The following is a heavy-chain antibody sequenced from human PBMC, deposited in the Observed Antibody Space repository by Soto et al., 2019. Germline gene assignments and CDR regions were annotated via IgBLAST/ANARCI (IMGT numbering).Heavy chain of an antibody. V-gene: IGHV4-30-4*01. CDR1: GGSISSGDYY. Sequence: SETLSLTCTVSGGSISSGDYYWSWIRQPPGKGLEWIGYIYYSGSTYYNPSLKSRVTISVDTSKNQFSLKLSSVTAADTAVYYCAREPKYCSGGSCYLSGLDYWGQGTLVTVSS. CDR3: AREPKYCSGGSCYLSGLDY. CDR2: IYYSGST. D-gene: IGHD2-15*01. J-gene: IGHJ4*02.